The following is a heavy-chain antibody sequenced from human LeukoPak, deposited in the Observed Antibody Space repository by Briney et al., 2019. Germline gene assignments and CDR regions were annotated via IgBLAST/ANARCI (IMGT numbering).Heavy chain of an antibody. CDR1: GFTFSSYG. V-gene: IGHV3-30*02. CDR2: IRYDGSSK. J-gene: IGHJ4*02. D-gene: IGHD4-23*01. CDR3: AKDRGYDYGGESDY. Sequence: GGSLRLSCAASGFTFSSYGMHWVRQAPGKGLEWVAFIRYDGSSKYYADSVEGRFTISRDNSKNTLYLQMNSLRAEDTAVYYCAKDRGYDYGGESDYWGQGTLVTVSS.